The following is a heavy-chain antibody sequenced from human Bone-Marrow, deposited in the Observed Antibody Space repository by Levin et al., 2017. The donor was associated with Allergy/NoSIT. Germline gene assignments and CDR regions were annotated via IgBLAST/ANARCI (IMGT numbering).Heavy chain of an antibody. CDR1: GYTFTSYG. Sequence: ASVKVSCKASGYTFTSYGISWVRQAPGQGLEWMGWISAYNGNTNYAQKLQGRVTMTTDTSTSTAYMELRSLRSDDTAVYYCARALLQTFPYWYYYYMDVWGKGTTVTVSS. D-gene: IGHD2-21*01. J-gene: IGHJ6*03. CDR2: ISAYNGNT. V-gene: IGHV1-18*01. CDR3: ARALLQTFPYWYYYYMDV.